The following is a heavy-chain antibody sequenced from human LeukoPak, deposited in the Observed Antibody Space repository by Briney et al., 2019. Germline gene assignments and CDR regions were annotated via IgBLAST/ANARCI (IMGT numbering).Heavy chain of an antibody. J-gene: IGHJ4*02. V-gene: IGHV3-23*01. CDR1: GFTFSNYA. CDR2: ISSSGDGT. Sequence: GGSLRLSCVGSGFTFSNYAMTWVRQGPGKGLEWVSTISSSGDGTFYADSVKGRFTVSRDNSKNTLYLQMNSLRAEDTAVYYCAKDRVPDYWGQGTLVTVSS. CDR3: AKDRVPDY. D-gene: IGHD3-10*02.